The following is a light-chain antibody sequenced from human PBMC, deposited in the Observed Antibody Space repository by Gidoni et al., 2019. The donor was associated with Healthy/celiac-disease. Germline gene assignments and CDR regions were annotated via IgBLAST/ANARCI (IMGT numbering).Light chain of an antibody. Sequence: QMTQSPSTLSASVGDRVTITCRASQSISSWLAWYQQKPGKAPKLLIYDASSLESGVPSRFSGSGSGTEFTLTISSLQPDDFATYYCQQYNSYSSTFGQGTKVEIK. V-gene: IGKV1-5*01. CDR3: QQYNSYSST. J-gene: IGKJ1*01. CDR2: DAS. CDR1: QSISSW.